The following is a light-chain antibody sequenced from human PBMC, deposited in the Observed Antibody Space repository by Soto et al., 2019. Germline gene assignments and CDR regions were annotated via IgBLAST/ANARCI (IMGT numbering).Light chain of an antibody. V-gene: IGKV3-20*01. CDR1: QSVSRSY. Sequence: IVLTQSPGTLSLSPWNRSTPACRGSQSVSRSYLGWYQQNPGQAPRLLMYGASIRAAGVPDRFSGSGSGTEFTLTISRLEPEDFRVYYCHHYETFGQGTKVDIK. CDR2: GAS. J-gene: IGKJ1*01. CDR3: HHYET.